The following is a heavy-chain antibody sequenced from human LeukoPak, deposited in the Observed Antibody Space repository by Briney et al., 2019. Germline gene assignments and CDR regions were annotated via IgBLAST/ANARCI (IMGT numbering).Heavy chain of an antibody. CDR2: IKQDGSEK. J-gene: IGHJ2*01. CDR3: ARAAARLWFFDL. V-gene: IGHV3-7*01. Sequence: ETLSLTCAVYGGSFSGYYWSWIRQPPGKGLEWVANIKQDGSEKYYVDSVKGRFTISRDNAKNTLYLQLNSLRAEDTAVYYCARAAARLWFFDLWGRGTLVTVSS. D-gene: IGHD2-2*01. CDR1: GGSFSGYY.